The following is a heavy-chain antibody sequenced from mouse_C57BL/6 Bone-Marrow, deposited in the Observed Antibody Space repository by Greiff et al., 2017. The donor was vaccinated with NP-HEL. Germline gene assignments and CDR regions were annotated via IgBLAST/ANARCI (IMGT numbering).Heavy chain of an antibody. J-gene: IGHJ1*03. CDR3: ARDGSSPGFDV. CDR2: ISYDGSN. CDR1: GYSITSGYY. V-gene: IGHV3-6*01. Sequence: EVQLQQSGPGLVKPSQSLSLTCSVTGYSITSGYYWNWIRQFPGNKLEWMGYISYDGSNNYNPSLKNRISITRDTSKNQFFLKLNSVTTEDTATYYCARDGSSPGFDVWGTGTTVTVSS. D-gene: IGHD1-1*01.